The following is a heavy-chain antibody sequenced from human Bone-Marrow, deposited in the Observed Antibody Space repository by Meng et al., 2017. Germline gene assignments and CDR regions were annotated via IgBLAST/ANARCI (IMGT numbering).Heavy chain of an antibody. CDR1: GFTFSAYE. J-gene: IGHJ6*02. Sequence: GEFLKISCAASGFTFSAYEMNWVRQAPGKGLEWTSYISYSGGSTHHADSVKGRFTISRDNAKNSLYLEMNSLRDEDTAVYYCAAFYYGSMHTSVWGQGTTVTVSS. D-gene: IGHD3-10*01. CDR2: ISYSGGST. V-gene: IGHV3-48*03. CDR3: AAFYYGSMHTSV.